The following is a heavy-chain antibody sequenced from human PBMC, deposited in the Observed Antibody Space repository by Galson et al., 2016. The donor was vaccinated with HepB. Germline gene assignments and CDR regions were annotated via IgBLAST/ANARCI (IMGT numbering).Heavy chain of an antibody. CDR2: INSANGYT. J-gene: IGHJ4*02. CDR1: GYPIKSYA. Sequence: SGYPIKSYALHWVRQAPGQRLEWMGWINSANGYTKFSQKFQGRVTFSADTSASTVYMELSSLRSEDTAVYYCARDRSYGSTWYSVGDYWGQGTLVTVSS. CDR3: ARDRSYGSTWYSVGDY. V-gene: IGHV1-3*01. D-gene: IGHD6-13*01.